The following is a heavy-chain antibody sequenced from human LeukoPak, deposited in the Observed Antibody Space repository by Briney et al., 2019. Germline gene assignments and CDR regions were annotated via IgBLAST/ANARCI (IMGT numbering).Heavy chain of an antibody. V-gene: IGHV3-23*01. J-gene: IGHJ4*02. CDR1: GLTFSSYA. Sequence: PGGSLRLSCVVSGLTFSSYAMSLVRQAPGKGLEWVSAISGSGGNSTYYADSVKCRFTISRDTSKNTLYLQMNSLRAEDTAVYYCANPISVKRRTAYEIGYWGQGTLVTVSS. CDR3: ANPISVKRRTAYEIGY. D-gene: IGHD2-21*01. CDR2: ISGSGGNST.